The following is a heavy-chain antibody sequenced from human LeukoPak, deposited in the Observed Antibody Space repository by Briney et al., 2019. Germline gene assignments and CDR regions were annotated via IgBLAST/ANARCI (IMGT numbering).Heavy chain of an antibody. D-gene: IGHD2-15*01. CDR2: MNPNSGST. J-gene: IGHJ5*02. Sequence: ASVKVSCKVAGYTFTDLSMHWVRQAPAQGLELMGVMNPNSGSTSYAQKFQGRGTMTRNTSISKAYMELNSLRSEDTAVYDCARGLVRVVEGRRYNWFDPWGQGTLVTVSS. CDR1: GYTFTDLS. V-gene: IGHV1-8*02. CDR3: ARGLVRVVEGRRYNWFDP.